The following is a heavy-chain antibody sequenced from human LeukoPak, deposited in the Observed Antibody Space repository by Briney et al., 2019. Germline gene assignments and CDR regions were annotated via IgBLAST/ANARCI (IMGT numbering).Heavy chain of an antibody. CDR1: GFTFSSYS. D-gene: IGHD1-14*01. J-gene: IGHJ3*02. V-gene: IGHV3-21*06. CDR3: VRDRTGGAFDI. CDR2: ISSSSSYI. Sequence: SGGSLRLSCAASGFTFSSYSMNWVRQAPGKGLEWVSSISSSSSYIYYADSVKGRFTISRENAKNSLYLQMNSLRVEDTAVYSCVRDRTGGAFDIWGQGTMVTVSS.